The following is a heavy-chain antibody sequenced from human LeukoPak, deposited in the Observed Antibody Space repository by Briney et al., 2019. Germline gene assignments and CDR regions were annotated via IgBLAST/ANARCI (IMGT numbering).Heavy chain of an antibody. CDR3: AVSSSDPPSNWFDP. CDR2: IYYSGST. V-gene: IGHV4-39*07. CDR1: GGSISSSSYY. D-gene: IGHD6-6*01. J-gene: IGHJ5*02. Sequence: SETLSLTCTVSGGSISSSSYYWGWIRQPPGKGLEWIGSIYYSGSTYYNPSLKSRVTISVDTSKNQFSLKLSSVTAADTAVYYCAVSSSDPPSNWFDPWGQGTLVTVSS.